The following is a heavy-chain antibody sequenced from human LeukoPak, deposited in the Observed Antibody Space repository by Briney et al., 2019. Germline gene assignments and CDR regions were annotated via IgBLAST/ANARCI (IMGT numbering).Heavy chain of an antibody. V-gene: IGHV3-30*14. D-gene: IGHD3-3*02. CDR2: ISYDGSNK. CDR1: GFTFSSYA. CDR3: ARVLKSFVGY. J-gene: IGHJ4*02. Sequence: GRSLRLSCAASGFTFSSYAMHWVRQAPGKGLEWVAVISYDGSNKYYADSVKGRFTISRDNSKNTLYLQMNSLRAEDTAVYYCARVLKSFVGYWGQGTPVTVSS.